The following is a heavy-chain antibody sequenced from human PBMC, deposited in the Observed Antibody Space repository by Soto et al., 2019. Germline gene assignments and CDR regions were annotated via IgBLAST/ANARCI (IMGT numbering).Heavy chain of an antibody. V-gene: IGHV3-48*03. CDR1: GFTFSSYE. CDR2: ISSSGSTI. D-gene: IGHD1-1*01. J-gene: IGHJ6*02. CDR3: ARVSSYIYFYGMDV. Sequence: EGQLVESGGGLAQPGGSLRLSCVVSGFTFSSYEMNWVRQAPGKGLGWVSYISSSGSTIYYADSVKGRFTISRDNAKSSLYLQMNSLRAEDTAVYYCARVSSYIYFYGMDVWGQGTTVTVSS.